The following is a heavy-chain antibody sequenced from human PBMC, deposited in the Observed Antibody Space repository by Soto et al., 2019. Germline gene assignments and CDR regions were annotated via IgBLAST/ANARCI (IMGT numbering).Heavy chain of an antibody. CDR2: LHYSGSA. Sequence: PSETLSLTCTVSGASMIDYYGSWIRRSPGKGLEHIGYLHYSGSANYNPSLESRVTISMDRSKNQFSLRLSSVTAADTAIYYCARSGHSFAGAVWGQGILVTVSS. J-gene: IGHJ4*02. V-gene: IGHV4-59*01. D-gene: IGHD3-16*01. CDR3: ARSGHSFAGAV. CDR1: GASMIDYY.